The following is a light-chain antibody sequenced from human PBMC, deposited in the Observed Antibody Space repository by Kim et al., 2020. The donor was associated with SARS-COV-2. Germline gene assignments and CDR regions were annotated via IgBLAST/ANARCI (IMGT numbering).Light chain of an antibody. CDR1: QSVSSE. Sequence: PGERVTLSCRASQSVSSELAWYQQKPGQGPRLLIYGASTRATDVPARFSGSGSGTEFTLTISSLQSEDFAVYYCQQYNNWPPITFGQGTRLEIK. CDR3: QQYNNWPPIT. V-gene: IGKV3-15*01. J-gene: IGKJ5*01. CDR2: GAS.